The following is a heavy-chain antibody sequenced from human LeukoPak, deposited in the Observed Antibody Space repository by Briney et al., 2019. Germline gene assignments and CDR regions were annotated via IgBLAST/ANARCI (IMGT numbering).Heavy chain of an antibody. J-gene: IGHJ4*02. CDR1: GFTFSSYG. D-gene: IGHD3-22*01. Sequence: QAGGSLRLSCAASGFTFSSYGMHWVRQAPGKGLEWVAVISYDGSNKYYADSVKGRFTISRDNSKNTLYLQMNSLRAEDTAVYYCAKPWYYYDSSGYYFDYWGQGTLVTVSS. V-gene: IGHV3-30*18. CDR3: AKPWYYYDSSGYYFDY. CDR2: ISYDGSNK.